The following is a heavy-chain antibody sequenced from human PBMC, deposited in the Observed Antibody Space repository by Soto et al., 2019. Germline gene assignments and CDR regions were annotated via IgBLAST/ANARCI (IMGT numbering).Heavy chain of an antibody. Sequence: GASVKVSCKASGYTFTSYAMHWVRQAPGQRLEWMGWINAGNGNTKYSQKFQGRVTITGDTSASTAYMELSSLRSEDTAVYYCARVYYYYDTSGMAYYYYGMGVWGQGTTVTVSS. J-gene: IGHJ6*02. CDR1: GYTFTSYA. D-gene: IGHD3-22*01. CDR2: INAGNGNT. V-gene: IGHV1-3*01. CDR3: ARVYYYYDTSGMAYYYYGMGV.